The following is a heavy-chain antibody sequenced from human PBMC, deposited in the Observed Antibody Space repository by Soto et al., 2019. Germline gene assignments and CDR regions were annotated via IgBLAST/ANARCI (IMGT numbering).Heavy chain of an antibody. V-gene: IGHV3-30-3*01. D-gene: IGHD5-12*01. J-gene: IGHJ5*02. CDR3: ARGDGYNSPNWFDP. CDR2: ISYDGSNK. CDR1: GFTFSSYA. Sequence: SLRLSCAASGFTFSSYAMHWVRQAPGKGLEWVAVISYDGSNKYYADSVKGRFTISRDNSKNTLYLQMNSLRAEDTAVYYCARGDGYNSPNWFDPWGQGTLVTVSS.